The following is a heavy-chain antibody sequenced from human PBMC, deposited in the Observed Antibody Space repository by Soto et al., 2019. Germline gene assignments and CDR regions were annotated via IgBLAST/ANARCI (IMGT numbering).Heavy chain of an antibody. CDR2: FFPGESDN. D-gene: IGHD2-21*02. CDR1: GDSFTSYW. Sequence: PGESLKISCKGSGDSFTSYWFGWGRQMAVKGLGWVGVFFPGESDNTYSPYFQGQVTISADKSIRTAYMQWSSLKDSDTAMYYCARPTTAHYYYYGMAVWGQGTTVTLSS. CDR3: ARPTTAHYYYYGMAV. J-gene: IGHJ6*01. V-gene: IGHV5-51*01.